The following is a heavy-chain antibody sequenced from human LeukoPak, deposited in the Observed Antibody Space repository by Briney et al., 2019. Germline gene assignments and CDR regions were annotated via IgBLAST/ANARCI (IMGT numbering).Heavy chain of an antibody. CDR2: IYYSGST. CDR3: ARVWPITYDYYDSSGYYWGPNDAFDI. D-gene: IGHD3-22*01. V-gene: IGHV4-39*07. CDR1: GVSISSSSYY. Sequence: PSETLSLTCTVSGVSISSSSYYWGWIRQPPGKGLEWIGSIYYSGSTYYNPSLKSRVTISVDTSKNQFSLKLSSVTAADTAVYYCARVWPITYDYYDSSGYYWGPNDAFDIWGQGTMVTVSS. J-gene: IGHJ3*02.